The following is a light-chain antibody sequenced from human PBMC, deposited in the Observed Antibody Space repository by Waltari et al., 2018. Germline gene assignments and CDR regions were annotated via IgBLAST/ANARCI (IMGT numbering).Light chain of an antibody. V-gene: IGKV2-30*01. CDR2: NVS. CDR1: HSLVYSDGTTY. CDR3: MHSVEWPWT. J-gene: IGKJ1*01. Sequence: DVVMTQSPLSLPATLGQPASISCRSRHSLVYSDGTTYLNCFQLRPGQSPRLLIYNVSNRDSGVPDRFSGSGSGTDFTLKISRVEAEDVGVYYCMHSVEWPWTVGQGTKVEVK.